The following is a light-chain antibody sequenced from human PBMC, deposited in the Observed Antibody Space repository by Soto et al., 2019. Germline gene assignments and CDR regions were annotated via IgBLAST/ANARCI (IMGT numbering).Light chain of an antibody. V-gene: IGLV2-14*01. J-gene: IGLJ1*01. CDR1: SSDVGGYNY. Sequence: QSALTQPSSVSRSRGHSITISCTVTSSDVGGYNYVSWYQHHPGKAPRLMIYASSNRPSGVSHRFSGSRSGNTASLTISGLQAEDQADYYCSSYTSGSTLYVFGTGTKVTVL. CDR3: SSYTSGSTLYV. CDR2: ASS.